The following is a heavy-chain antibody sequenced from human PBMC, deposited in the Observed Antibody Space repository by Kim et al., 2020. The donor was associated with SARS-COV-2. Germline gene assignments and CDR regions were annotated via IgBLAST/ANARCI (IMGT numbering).Heavy chain of an antibody. V-gene: IGHV4-59*01. Sequence: SETLSLTCTVSGGSISSYYWSWIRQPPGKGLEWIGYIYYSGSTNYNPSLKSRVPISVDTSKNQFSLTLSSVTAADTAVYYCARDHREWLQYTANWYFDLWGRGTLVTVSS. CDR3: ARDHREWLQYTANWYFDL. D-gene: IGHD3-3*01. J-gene: IGHJ2*01. CDR1: GGSISSYY. CDR2: IYYSGST.